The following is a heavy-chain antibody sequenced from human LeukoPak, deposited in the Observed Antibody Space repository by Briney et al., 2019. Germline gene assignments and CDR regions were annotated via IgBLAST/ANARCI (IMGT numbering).Heavy chain of an antibody. CDR2: IIPIFGTA. CDR3: AAGAPAASKYYYYYYMDV. J-gene: IGHJ6*03. D-gene: IGHD2-2*01. Sequence: ASVKVSCKASGGTFSSYAISWVRQAPGQGLEWMGGIIPIFGTANYAQKFQGRVTITADESTSTAYMELSSLRSEDTAVYYCAAGAPAASKYYYYYYMDVWGKGTTVTVSS. V-gene: IGHV1-69*13. CDR1: GGTFSSYA.